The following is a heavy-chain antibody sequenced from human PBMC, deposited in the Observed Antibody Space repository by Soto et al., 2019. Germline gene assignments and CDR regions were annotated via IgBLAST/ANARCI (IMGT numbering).Heavy chain of an antibody. Sequence: LSLTCAVSGGSISSGGYSWSWIRQPPGKGLEWIGYIYHSGSTYYNPSLKSRVTISVDRSKNQFSLKLSSVTAADTAVYYCARVITMVRGVNYFDYWGQGTLVTVSS. CDR3: ARVITMVRGVNYFDY. CDR1: GGSISSGGYS. V-gene: IGHV4-30-2*01. D-gene: IGHD3-10*01. J-gene: IGHJ4*02. CDR2: IYHSGST.